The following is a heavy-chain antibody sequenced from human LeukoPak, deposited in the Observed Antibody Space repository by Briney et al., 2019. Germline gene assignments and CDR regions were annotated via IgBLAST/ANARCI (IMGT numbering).Heavy chain of an antibody. J-gene: IGHJ3*02. Sequence: PSETLSLTCAVYGGSFSGYYWSWIRQPPGKGLEWIGEINHSGSTNYNPSLKSRVTISVDTSKNQFSLKLSSVTAADTAVYYCARGRRYSYGYDAFDIWGQGTMVTVSS. V-gene: IGHV4-34*01. CDR1: GGSFSGYY. CDR3: ARGRRYSYGYDAFDI. CDR2: INHSGST. D-gene: IGHD5-18*01.